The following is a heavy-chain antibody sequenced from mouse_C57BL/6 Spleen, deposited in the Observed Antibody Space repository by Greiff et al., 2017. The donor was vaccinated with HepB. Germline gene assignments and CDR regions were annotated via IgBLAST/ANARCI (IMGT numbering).Heavy chain of an antibody. J-gene: IGHJ1*03. CDR2: IDPSDSYT. Sequence: QVQLQQPGAELVKPGASVKLSCKASGYTFTSYWMQWVKQRPGQGLEWIGEIDPSDSYTNYNQKFKGKATLTVDTSSSTAYMQLSSLTSEDSAVYYCARKGFTTVVAHWYFDVWGTGTTVTVSS. CDR1: GYTFTSYW. CDR3: ARKGFTTVVAHWYFDV. V-gene: IGHV1-50*01. D-gene: IGHD1-1*01.